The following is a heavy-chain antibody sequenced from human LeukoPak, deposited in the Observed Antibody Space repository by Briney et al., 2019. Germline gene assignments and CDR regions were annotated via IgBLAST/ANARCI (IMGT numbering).Heavy chain of an antibody. Sequence: ASVKVSCKASGGTFSSYAISWVRQAPGQGLEWMGGIIPIFGTANYAQKFQDRVTITADISTNTVYMELSSLRSEDTAVYFCAGIPVFGVVLHQEPVWGKGTTVTVSS. CDR3: AGIPVFGVVLHQEPV. CDR1: GGTFSSYA. V-gene: IGHV1-69*06. J-gene: IGHJ6*04. D-gene: IGHD3-3*01. CDR2: IIPIFGTA.